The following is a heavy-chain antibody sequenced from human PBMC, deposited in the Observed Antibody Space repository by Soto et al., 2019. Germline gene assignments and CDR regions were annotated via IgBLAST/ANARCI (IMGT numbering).Heavy chain of an antibody. J-gene: IGHJ4*02. CDR2: IDAGNGKT. Sequence: QVQLVQSGAEVKKPGASVKVSCKASGYIFNRYVMHWVRQAPGQRPEWMGWIDAGNGKTKYSEKFQGRVTMTRDTSASTAYMELTTLRSEDTAVYYCARGRGWYDYWGQGTQVIVSS. V-gene: IGHV1-3*01. D-gene: IGHD6-19*01. CDR3: ARGRGWYDY. CDR1: GYIFNRYV.